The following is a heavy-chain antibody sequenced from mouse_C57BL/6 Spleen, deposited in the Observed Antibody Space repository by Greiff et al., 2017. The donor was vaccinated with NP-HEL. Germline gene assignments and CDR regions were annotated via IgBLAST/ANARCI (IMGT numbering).Heavy chain of an antibody. Sequence: EVQRVESGGDLVKPGGSLKLSCAASGFTFSSYGMSWVRQTPDKRLEWVATISSGGSYTYYPDSVKGRFTISRDNAKNTLYLQMSSLKSEDTAMYYCARGDTTVVARYYYAMDYWGQGTSVTVSS. CDR3: ARGDTTVVARYYYAMDY. V-gene: IGHV5-6*01. J-gene: IGHJ4*01. CDR1: GFTFSSYG. D-gene: IGHD1-1*01. CDR2: ISSGGSYT.